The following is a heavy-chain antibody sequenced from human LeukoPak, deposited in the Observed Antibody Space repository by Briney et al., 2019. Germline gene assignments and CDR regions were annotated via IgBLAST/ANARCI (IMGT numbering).Heavy chain of an antibody. Sequence: KPSETLSLTCSVSGGSITSSTYYWGWIRQPPGKGLEWIGSIYNSGRTYYSPPLNSRVTISVDTSKRQFSLKLTSVTAADTAVYYCASSIDIAVAGTSPRTFDYWGQGTLVTVSS. D-gene: IGHD6-19*01. V-gene: IGHV4-39*01. CDR3: ASSIDIAVAGTSPRTFDY. CDR2: IYNSGRT. CDR1: GGSITSSTYY. J-gene: IGHJ4*02.